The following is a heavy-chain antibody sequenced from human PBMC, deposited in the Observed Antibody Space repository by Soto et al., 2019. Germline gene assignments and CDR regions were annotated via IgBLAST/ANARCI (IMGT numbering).Heavy chain of an antibody. CDR3: AKGGHIDY. D-gene: IGHD3-16*01. J-gene: IGHJ4*02. V-gene: IGHV3-7*03. CDR1: GFTFSRYW. CDR2: IKEGGSEK. Sequence: GGSLRLSCAASGFTFSRYWMSWVRQAPGKGLEWVANIKEGGSEKNDVDSVKGRFTISRDNAKNSLYLQMNSLRVEDTAVYYCAKGGHIDYCGQGTLVTVSS.